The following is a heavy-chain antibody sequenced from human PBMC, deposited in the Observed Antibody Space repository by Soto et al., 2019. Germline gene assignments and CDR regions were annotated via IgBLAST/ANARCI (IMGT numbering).Heavy chain of an antibody. CDR3: ARAGRDPGGPLGMDV. D-gene: IGHD2-15*01. Sequence: GGSLRLSCAASGFTFSSYAMSWVRQAPGKGLEWVSAISGSGGSTYYADSVKGRLTISRDNSKNTLYLQMNSLRAEDTAVYYRARAGRDPGGPLGMDVWGQGTTVTVSS. CDR2: ISGSGGST. CDR1: GFTFSSYA. J-gene: IGHJ6*02. V-gene: IGHV3-23*01.